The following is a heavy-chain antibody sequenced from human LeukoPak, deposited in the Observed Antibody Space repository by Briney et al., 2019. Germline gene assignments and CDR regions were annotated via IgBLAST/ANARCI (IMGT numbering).Heavy chain of an antibody. D-gene: IGHD3-3*01. V-gene: IGHV4-59*01. J-gene: IGHJ4*02. CDR1: GGSISSYY. CDR3: ARVSRSWSGYYPYYFDY. CDR2: IYYSGST. Sequence: SETLSLNCTVSGGSISSYYWRWIRQPPGKGLEWIGYIYYSGSTNYNPSLKSRVTISVDTSKNQFSLKLCSVTAADTAVYYCARVSRSWSGYYPYYFDYWGQGTLVTVSS.